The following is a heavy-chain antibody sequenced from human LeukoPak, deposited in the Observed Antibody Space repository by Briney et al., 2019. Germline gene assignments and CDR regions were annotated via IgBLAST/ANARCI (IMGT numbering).Heavy chain of an antibody. D-gene: IGHD6-13*01. CDR1: GFTFSNYA. J-gene: IGHJ4*02. CDR2: ISWNSGSI. Sequence: GGSLRLSCAVSGFTFSNYAMSWVRQAPGKGLEWVSGISWNSGSIGYADSVKGRFTISRDNAKNSLYLQMNSLRAEDMALYYCAKGSLGAAAGTFDYWGQGTLVTVSS. V-gene: IGHV3-9*03. CDR3: AKGSLGAAAGTFDY.